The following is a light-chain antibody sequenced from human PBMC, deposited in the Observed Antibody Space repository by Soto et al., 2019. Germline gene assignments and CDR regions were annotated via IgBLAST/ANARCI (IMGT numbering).Light chain of an antibody. CDR3: QQYGGSPSWT. J-gene: IGKJ1*01. CDR2: GAS. CDR1: QSVSSSY. V-gene: IGKV3-20*01. Sequence: EIVLTQSPGTLSLSPGERATLSCRASQSVSSSYLAWYQQKPGQAPRLLIYGASSRATGIPDRFSGSGSGTDFTLTISRLEPEDFAVYYCQQYGGSPSWTFS.